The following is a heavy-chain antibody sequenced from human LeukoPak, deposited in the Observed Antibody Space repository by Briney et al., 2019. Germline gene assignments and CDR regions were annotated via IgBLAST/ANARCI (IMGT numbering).Heavy chain of an antibody. CDR2: INPSGGST. J-gene: IGHJ4*02. CDR3: AREGVSGSYLGY. CDR1: GYSFTSYY. D-gene: IGHD1-26*01. Sequence: ASVKVSCKASGYSFTSYYIHWVRLAPGQGLEWMGVINPSGGSTRYAQKFQDRITMTRDMSTSTVYMELSSLRSEDTAVYYCAREGVSGSYLGYWGQGTLVTVSS. V-gene: IGHV1-46*01.